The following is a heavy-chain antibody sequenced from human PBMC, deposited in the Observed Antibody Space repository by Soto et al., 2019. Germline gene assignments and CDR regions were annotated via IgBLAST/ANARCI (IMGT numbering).Heavy chain of an antibody. V-gene: IGHV3-23*01. J-gene: IGHJ4*02. Sequence: EVQLLESGGGLVQPGGSLRLSCAASGFTFSSYAMSWVRQAPGKGLEWVSAISGSGGSTYYADSVKGRFTISRDNSKTTVYLQMNRLRAEDTAVYYCGKDGGTGTTQFDYWGQGTLVTVSS. CDR2: ISGSGGST. CDR3: GKDGGTGTTQFDY. D-gene: IGHD1-7*01. CDR1: GFTFSSYA.